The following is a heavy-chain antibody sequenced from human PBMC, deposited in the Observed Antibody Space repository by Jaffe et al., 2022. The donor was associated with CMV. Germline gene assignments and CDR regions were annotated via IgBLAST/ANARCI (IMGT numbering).Heavy chain of an antibody. Sequence: QVHLQESGPGLVKPSETLSLTCTVSGGSIITYYWSWIRQRQPAGKGLEYIGRIYSSGSTIYNPSLKSRLTMSVDTSKNQFSLKLTSVTAADTAVYYCARISLDDGSFDNWGQGTLVTVSS. J-gene: IGHJ4*02. D-gene: IGHD1-1*01. CDR3: ARISLDDGSFDN. CDR2: IYSSGST. V-gene: IGHV4-4*07. CDR1: GGSIITYY.